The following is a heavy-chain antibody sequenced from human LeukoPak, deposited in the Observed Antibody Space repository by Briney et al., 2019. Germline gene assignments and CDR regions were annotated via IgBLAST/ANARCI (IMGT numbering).Heavy chain of an antibody. Sequence: GGSLRLSCAASGFTFSSYVMNWVRQAPGKGLEWVSTISGSGGSTDYADSVKGRFTIPRDNSKNTLYLQMNSLRAEDTAVYYCAKAWAVESSSWHLAFDIWGQGTMVTVSS. CDR1: GFTFSSYV. D-gene: IGHD6-13*01. CDR3: AKAWAVESSSWHLAFDI. V-gene: IGHV3-23*01. J-gene: IGHJ3*02. CDR2: ISGSGGST.